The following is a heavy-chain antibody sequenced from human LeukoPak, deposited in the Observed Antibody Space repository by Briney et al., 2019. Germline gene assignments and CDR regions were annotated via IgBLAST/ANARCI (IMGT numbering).Heavy chain of an antibody. V-gene: IGHV4-59*01. J-gene: IGHJ4*02. D-gene: IGHD3-22*01. CDR3: ARDTRSYDSSGYYFFDF. CDR2: INYSGST. Sequence: SETLSLTCTVSGASIRSYYWNWLRQPPGKGLEWIGYINYSGSTNFNPSLKSRTTISMDTSKHHFSLKLSSVTAADTAVYYCARDTRSYDSSGYYFFDFWGQGTLVTVSS. CDR1: GASIRSYY.